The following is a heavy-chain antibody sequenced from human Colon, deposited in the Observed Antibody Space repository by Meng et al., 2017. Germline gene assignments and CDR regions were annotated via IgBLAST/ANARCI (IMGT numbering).Heavy chain of an antibody. D-gene: IGHD2-2*01. J-gene: IGHJ5*01. V-gene: IGHV1-8*01. CDR1: GYTFTSSD. CDR3: ARTAMLDS. Sequence: QVQLAQSGAEGRKPGASVKVTCKASGYTFTSSDINWVRQATGRGLEWLGWMNPKNGNTGSAQKFQGGVSMTRDTSIGTSYMELSGLTSEDTAVYYCARTAMLDSWGQGTLVTVSS. CDR2: MNPKNGNT.